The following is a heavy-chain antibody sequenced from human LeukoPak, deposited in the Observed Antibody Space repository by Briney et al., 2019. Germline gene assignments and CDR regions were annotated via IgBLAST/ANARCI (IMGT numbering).Heavy chain of an antibody. Sequence: ASVKVSCKASGYTFTSYGISWVRQAPGQGLEWMGWISAYNGNTNYAQKFQGRVTITADKSTSTAYMELSSLRSEDTAVYYCARGTDTAMVSYYWGQGTLVTVSS. CDR3: ARGTDTAMVSYY. D-gene: IGHD5-18*01. CDR2: ISAYNGNT. CDR1: GYTFTSYG. J-gene: IGHJ4*02. V-gene: IGHV1-18*01.